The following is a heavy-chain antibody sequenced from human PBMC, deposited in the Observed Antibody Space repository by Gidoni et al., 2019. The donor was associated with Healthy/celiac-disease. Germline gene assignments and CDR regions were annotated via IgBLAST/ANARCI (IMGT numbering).Heavy chain of an antibody. CDR2: ISGSGGST. V-gene: IGHV3-23*01. Sequence: EVQLLESGGGLVQPGGSLRLSCAASGFTFSSYAMSWVRQAPGKGLEWVSAISGSGGSTYYADSVKGRFTISRDNSKNTLYLQMNSLRAEDTAVYYCAKAVFVVGATFRPRAYYFDYWGQGTLVTVSS. D-gene: IGHD1-26*01. J-gene: IGHJ4*02. CDR3: AKAVFVVGATFRPRAYYFDY. CDR1: GFTFSSYA.